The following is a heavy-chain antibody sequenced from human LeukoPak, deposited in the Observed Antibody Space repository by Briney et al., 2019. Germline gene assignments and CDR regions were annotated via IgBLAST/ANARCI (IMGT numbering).Heavy chain of an antibody. V-gene: IGHV3-23*01. Sequence: PGGSLRLSCEASGFAFSFFAMSWARQAPGKGLEWVAAISANGGRTYYTESVKGHFTISRDNSKNTLSLQMNSLRADDTAVYYCAKGPERRGFCSGSACYSDCWGQGTLVTVSS. CDR3: AKGPERRGFCSGSACYSDC. CDR2: ISANGGRT. CDR1: GFAFSFFA. D-gene: IGHD2-8*02. J-gene: IGHJ4*02.